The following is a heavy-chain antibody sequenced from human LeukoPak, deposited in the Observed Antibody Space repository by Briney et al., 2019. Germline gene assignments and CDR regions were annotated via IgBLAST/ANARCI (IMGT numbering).Heavy chain of an antibody. Sequence: GGSLRLSCAASGFXFSSYSINWVRLAPGKGLEWVSSISSSSSYIYYADSVQGRFTISRDNAKNSLYLQMNSLRAEDTAVYYCARAGSGRAPFGYWGQGTLVTVSS. V-gene: IGHV3-21*01. CDR1: GFXFSSYS. D-gene: IGHD2-15*01. CDR2: ISSSSSYI. J-gene: IGHJ4*02. CDR3: ARAGSGRAPFGY.